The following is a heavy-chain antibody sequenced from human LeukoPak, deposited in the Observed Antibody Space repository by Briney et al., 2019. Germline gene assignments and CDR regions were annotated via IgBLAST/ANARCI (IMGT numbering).Heavy chain of an antibody. D-gene: IGHD2-8*01. CDR1: GYSFRDYW. CDR3: ARGGFHHGFDF. CDR2: IDPKTGNQ. V-gene: IGHV1-2*02. J-gene: IGHJ4*02. Sequence: GASVKVSCKAYGYSFRDYWMHWVRQAPGQGLEWMGWIDPKTGNQNYAQKFQGRVTMTSDTSITTFYMELSRLTSDDTAVYYCARGGFHHGFDFWGQGTVVTVSS.